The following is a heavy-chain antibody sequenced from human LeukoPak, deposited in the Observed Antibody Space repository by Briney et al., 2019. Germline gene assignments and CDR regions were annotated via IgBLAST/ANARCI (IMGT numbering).Heavy chain of an antibody. Sequence: SETLSLTCTVSGASMNSHYWRCLRQPAGKGLEWIGRIHISWTTYYNPSLKSRLTMSVDTSKNQFSMRLTSVTAADTDVYFCTRGYYYDGGGRNWVGPCGQGTLVTVSS. V-gene: IGHV4-4*07. CDR3: TRGYYYDGGGRNWVGP. J-gene: IGHJ5*02. CDR1: GASMNSHY. D-gene: IGHD3-10*02. CDR2: IHISWTT.